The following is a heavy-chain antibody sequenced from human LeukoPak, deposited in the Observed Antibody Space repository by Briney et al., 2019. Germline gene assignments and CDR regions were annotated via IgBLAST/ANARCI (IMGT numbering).Heavy chain of an antibody. CDR2: ISFHGTDT. CDR3: ARVSGGWFSPSDY. CDR1: GFTFISYA. J-gene: IGHJ4*02. D-gene: IGHD6-19*01. Sequence: PGGSLRLSCAASGFTFISYAIHWVRQAPGKGLEWVAVISFHGTDTFYADSVKGRFTISRDNSKNTLYLQMSSLRGDDTAVYYCARVSGGWFSPSDYWGQGTLVTVSS. V-gene: IGHV3-30*04.